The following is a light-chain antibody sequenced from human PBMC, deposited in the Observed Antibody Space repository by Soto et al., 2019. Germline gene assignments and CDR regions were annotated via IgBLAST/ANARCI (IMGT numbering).Light chain of an antibody. Sequence: DIQMTQSPSTLSASVGDRVTITCRASQSISSWLTWYQQKPGEAPKVLIYDASSLGSGVPSRFSGRGSGTKFTLTISSLQPDDFATYYCQQYNSFPLTFGRGTKVEIK. J-gene: IGKJ4*01. CDR1: QSISSW. CDR2: DAS. V-gene: IGKV1-5*01. CDR3: QQYNSFPLT.